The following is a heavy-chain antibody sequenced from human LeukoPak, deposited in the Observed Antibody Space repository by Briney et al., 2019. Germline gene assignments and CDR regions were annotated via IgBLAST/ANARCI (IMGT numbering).Heavy chain of an antibody. J-gene: IGHJ6*03. Sequence: ASVKVSCKASGYTFTSYDINWVRQATGQGLEWMGWMNPNSGNTGYAQKFQGRVTMTRNTSISTAYMELSSLRSEDTAVYYCARGVRETAARPRYYYYYMDVWGKGTTVTVPS. CDR2: MNPNSGNT. CDR3: ARGVRETAARPRYYYYYMDV. CDR1: GYTFTSYD. V-gene: IGHV1-8*01. D-gene: IGHD6-6*01.